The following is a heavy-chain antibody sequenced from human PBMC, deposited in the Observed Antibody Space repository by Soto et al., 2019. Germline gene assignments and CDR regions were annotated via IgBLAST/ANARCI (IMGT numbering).Heavy chain of an antibody. CDR1: GGSISRGAAGSY. D-gene: IGHD1-1*01. CDR2: IYYNGRT. V-gene: IGHV4-31*03. CDR3: ASGHDANKVRY. J-gene: IGHJ4*02. Sequence: QVQLQESGPGLVRPSQTLSLTCNVSGGSISRGAAGSYWSWIRPVPGKGLEWIAYIYYNGRTYYNPSLKGRPTISRDPSDNPFSLKLTSLTAADTAIYFCASGHDANKVRYWGQGTLVTVSS.